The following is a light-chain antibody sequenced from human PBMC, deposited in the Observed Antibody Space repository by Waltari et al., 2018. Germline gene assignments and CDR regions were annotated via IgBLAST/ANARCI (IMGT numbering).Light chain of an antibody. V-gene: IGKV4-1*01. Sequence: DIVMTQSPDSLAVSLGERATINCESSQSVLYSSNNKNYLAWYQQKPGQPPKLLIYWASTRESGVPDRVTGSGSGTDFTRTNNTRQAEDVAVYDCQQYYNTPRTFGQGTKVEIK. J-gene: IGKJ1*01. CDR3: QQYYNTPRT. CDR1: QSVLYSSNNKNY. CDR2: WAS.